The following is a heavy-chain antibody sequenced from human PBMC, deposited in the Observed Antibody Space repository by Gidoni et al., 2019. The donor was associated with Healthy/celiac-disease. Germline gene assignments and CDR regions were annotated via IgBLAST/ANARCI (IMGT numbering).Heavy chain of an antibody. CDR3: ARSQGGYCSGGSCYSGRFHFDY. J-gene: IGHJ4*02. V-gene: IGHV4-31*03. CDR2: IYDSGST. Sequence: QVQLQESGPGLVKPSQTLSLTCTVSGGSISSGGYYWSWIRQHPGKGLEWIGYIYDSGSTYYNPSLKSRVTISVDTSKNQFSLKLSSVTAADTAVYYCARSQGGYCSGGSCYSGRFHFDYWGQGTLVTVSS. CDR1: GGSISSGGYY. D-gene: IGHD2-15*01.